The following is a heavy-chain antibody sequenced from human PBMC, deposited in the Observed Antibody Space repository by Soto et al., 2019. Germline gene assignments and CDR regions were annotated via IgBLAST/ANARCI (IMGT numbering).Heavy chain of an antibody. CDR1: GVPFHRYG. CDR2: INPASQLR. V-gene: IGHV1-69*09. J-gene: IGHJ4*01. CDR3: ARMKLASLDH. Sequence: QVVLLQSGTEVKRPVSSVKVSCKAAGVPFHRYGFAWVRQAPGRGLEWVGRINPASQLRNYEQSVQGRVTITADTSTTTAYMELSGMTSEDTDVYYCARMKLASLDHWGHGTLVTVSS.